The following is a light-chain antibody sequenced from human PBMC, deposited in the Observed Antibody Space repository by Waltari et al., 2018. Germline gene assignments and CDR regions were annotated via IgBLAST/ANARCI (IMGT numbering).Light chain of an antibody. CDR1: SSDIGAYNF. CDR3: SSYTTNNIVV. J-gene: IGLJ2*01. CDR2: DVS. Sequence: QSALTQPASVSGSPGQSITISCTGSSSDIGAYNFVSWYQQHPGKAPQLMIYDVSKRPSGVSNRFSGSKSGNTASLTIYGLQVEDEADYFCSSYTTNNIVVFGGGTELTVL. V-gene: IGLV2-14*03.